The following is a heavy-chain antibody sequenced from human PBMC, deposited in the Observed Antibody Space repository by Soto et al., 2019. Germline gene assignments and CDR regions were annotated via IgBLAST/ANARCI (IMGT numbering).Heavy chain of an antibody. CDR1: GGSINSADYY. V-gene: IGHV4-30-4*01. Sequence: QVQLQESGPGLVKPSQTLSLTCTVSGGSINSADYYWSWIRQPPGKGLEWIGYIDYSGSTYYNPSLKSRLTISVDTSKNQFSLKLSSVTAADTAVFYCARMRRPEDSSAYTFDSWGQGTLVTVSS. CDR2: IDYSGST. J-gene: IGHJ4*02. CDR3: ARMRRPEDSSAYTFDS. D-gene: IGHD3-22*01.